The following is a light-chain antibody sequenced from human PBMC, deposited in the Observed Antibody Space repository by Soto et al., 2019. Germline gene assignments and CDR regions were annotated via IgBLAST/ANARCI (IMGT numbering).Light chain of an antibody. CDR1: QNVYNN. CDR3: QQCRNWPLT. Sequence: EIVMTQSPATLSVSPGEGATLSCKASQNVYNNLAWYQQGPGQPPRLLIYDASTRATGISARFSGSGYGTEFTLTICSLQSEDFAVYFCQQCRNWPLTFGGGTKVDIK. CDR2: DAS. J-gene: IGKJ4*01. V-gene: IGKV3-15*01.